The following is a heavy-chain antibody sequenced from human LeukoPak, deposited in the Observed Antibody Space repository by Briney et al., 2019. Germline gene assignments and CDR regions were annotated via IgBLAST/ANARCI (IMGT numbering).Heavy chain of an antibody. Sequence: PSETLSLACTVSGGSISPYYWSWIRQPPGKGLEWIGYIYYTGSTNYNPSLKSRVSMSADTSKNQLSLKLASVTAADTAVYYCAKEGLVPATGIDYWGQGTLVTVSS. V-gene: IGHV4-59*01. D-gene: IGHD5-12*01. CDR2: IYYTGST. CDR1: GGSISPYY. J-gene: IGHJ4*02. CDR3: AKEGLVPATGIDY.